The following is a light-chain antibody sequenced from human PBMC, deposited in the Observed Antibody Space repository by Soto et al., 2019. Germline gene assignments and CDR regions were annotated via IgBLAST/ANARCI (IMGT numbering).Light chain of an antibody. CDR2: EVS. Sequence: QSALTQPASVSGSPGQSITISCTGSDISGYNYVSWYQQYPGKAPKLMIYEVSNRPSGVSHRFSGSKSGNTASLTISGPQAEDEADYYCSTSHVFATGTKVTVL. CDR1: DISGYNY. CDR3: STSHV. J-gene: IGLJ1*01. V-gene: IGLV2-14*01.